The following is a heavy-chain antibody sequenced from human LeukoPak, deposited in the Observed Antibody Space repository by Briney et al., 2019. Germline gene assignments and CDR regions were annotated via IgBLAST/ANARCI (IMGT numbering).Heavy chain of an antibody. Sequence: GGSLRLSCAASGFTFSSYAMSWVRQAPGKGLEWVSAISGSGGSSYYADSVKGRFTISRDNSKNTLYLQMNSLRAEDTAVYYCAKDRRPSGSLDYWGQGTLVTVSS. CDR3: AKDRRPSGSLDY. J-gene: IGHJ4*02. D-gene: IGHD1-26*01. CDR1: GFTFSSYA. CDR2: ISGSGGSS. V-gene: IGHV3-23*01.